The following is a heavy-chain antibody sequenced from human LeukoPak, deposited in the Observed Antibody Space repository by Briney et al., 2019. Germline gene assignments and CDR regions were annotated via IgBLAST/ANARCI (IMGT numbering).Heavy chain of an antibody. V-gene: IGHV3-48*03. CDR1: GFTFSSYE. CDR2: ISSSGSTI. CDR3: AREERRDGCNISPVY. D-gene: IGHD5-24*01. Sequence: GGSLRLSCAASGFTFSSYEMNWVRQAPGKGLEGVSYISSSGSTIYYADSVKGRFTISRDNAKNSLYLQMNSLRAEGTAVYYCAREERRDGCNISPVYWGQGTLVTVSS. J-gene: IGHJ4*02.